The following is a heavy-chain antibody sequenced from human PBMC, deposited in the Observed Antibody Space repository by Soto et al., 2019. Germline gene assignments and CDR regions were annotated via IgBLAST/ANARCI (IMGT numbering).Heavy chain of an antibody. J-gene: IGHJ4*02. D-gene: IGHD5-18*01. CDR1: VFTFDGYA. CDR3: AKEDKYTYAIDY. Sequence: SLRISCASSVFTFDGYAMHWVRQAPGKGLEWVSGISWNSGSIDYADSVKGRFTISRDNAKNSLYLQMNSLRAEDTSLYYCAKEDKYTYAIDYWGQGTMVTVSS. CDR2: ISWNSGSI. V-gene: IGHV3-9*01.